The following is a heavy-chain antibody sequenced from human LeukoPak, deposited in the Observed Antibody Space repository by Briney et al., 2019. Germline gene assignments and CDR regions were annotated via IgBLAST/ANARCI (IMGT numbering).Heavy chain of an antibody. V-gene: IGHV3-30*18. CDR2: ISYDGSNK. CDR3: AKEYSSSWYPGMDV. D-gene: IGHD6-13*01. CDR1: GFTFSSYD. Sequence: GRSLRLSCAASGFTFSSYDMHWVRQAPGKGLEWVAVISYDGSNKYYADSVKGRFTISRDNSKNTLYLQMNSLRAEDTAVYYCAKEYSSSWYPGMDVWGQGTTVTVSS. J-gene: IGHJ6*02.